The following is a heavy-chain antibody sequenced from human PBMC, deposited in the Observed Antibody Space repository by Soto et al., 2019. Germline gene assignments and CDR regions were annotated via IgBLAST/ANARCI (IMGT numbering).Heavy chain of an antibody. CDR3: AAVQGGGATFHF. D-gene: IGHD1-26*01. V-gene: IGHV1-18*01. CDR1: GYTFTSYH. CDR2: ISAYNTNT. J-gene: IGHJ4*02. Sequence: ASVKVSCKTSGYTFTSYHISWVRQAPGQGLEWMGWISAYNTNTNYAQKFQGRLSITRDMSTSTAYMELSSLTLEDTAVYYCAAVQGGGATFHFWGPGTLVTVSS.